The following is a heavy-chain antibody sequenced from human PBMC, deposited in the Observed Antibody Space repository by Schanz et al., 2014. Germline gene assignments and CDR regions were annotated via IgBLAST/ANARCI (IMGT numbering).Heavy chain of an antibody. J-gene: IGHJ6*03. CDR3: ARPSDSSWYMDV. Sequence: EVQLVESGGGLVQPGESLRLSCSASGFTFSTYAMSWVRQAPGKGLEWVSAINGNGGITYYADSVKGRFTISRDNSKNTLYLQMSSLRAEDTAVYYCARPSDSSWYMDVWGKGTTVTVSS. CDR2: INGNGGIT. V-gene: IGHV3-23*04. D-gene: IGHD2-21*02. CDR1: GFTFSTYA.